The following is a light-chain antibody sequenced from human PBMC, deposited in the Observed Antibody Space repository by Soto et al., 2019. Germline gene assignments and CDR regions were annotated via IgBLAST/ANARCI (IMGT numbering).Light chain of an antibody. Sequence: EIVLAQSPGTLSLSPGERATLSCRASQSVSSSYLAWYQQKPGQAPRLLIYGASTRAAGVPVRFSGSGSGTEFTLTINRLEPEDFAVYYCQQYGSSHLTFGGGTKVDIK. V-gene: IGKV3-20*01. J-gene: IGKJ4*01. CDR2: GAS. CDR1: QSVSSSY. CDR3: QQYGSSHLT.